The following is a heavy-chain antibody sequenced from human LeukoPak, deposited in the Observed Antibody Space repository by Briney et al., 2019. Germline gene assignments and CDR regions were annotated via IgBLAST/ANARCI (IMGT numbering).Heavy chain of an antibody. D-gene: IGHD3-3*01. CDR1: GGSISSYY. V-gene: IGHV4-59*01. CDR2: IYYSGST. Sequence: PSGTLSLTCTVSGGSISSYYWSWIRQPSGKGLEWIGYIYYSGSTNYNPSLKSRVTISVDTSKNQFSLKLSSVTAADTAVYYCARVGASTIWSGYTDAFDIWGQGTMVTVSS. CDR3: ARVGASTIWSGYTDAFDI. J-gene: IGHJ3*02.